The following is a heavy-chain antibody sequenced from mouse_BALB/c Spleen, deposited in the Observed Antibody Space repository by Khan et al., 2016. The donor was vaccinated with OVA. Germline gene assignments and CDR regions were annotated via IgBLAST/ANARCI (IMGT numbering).Heavy chain of an antibody. CDR2: ISSGGTYT. D-gene: IGHD1-1*01. CDR1: GFSFSSYS. CDR3: PRHRGYYGHNPYVDY. J-gene: IGHJ2*01. V-gene: IGHV5-6-4*01. Sequence: EVELVESGGGLVRPGGSLKLSCAASGFSFSSYSMSWVRQTPEKRLEWVATISSGGTYTYYPDSVKGRFTISRDNAKNTLYLQMSSLKSEDTAMYYCPRHRGYYGHNPYVDYWGQGTTLRVSS.